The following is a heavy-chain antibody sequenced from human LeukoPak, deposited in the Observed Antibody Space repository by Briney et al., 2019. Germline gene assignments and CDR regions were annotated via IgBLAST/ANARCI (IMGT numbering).Heavy chain of an antibody. J-gene: IGHJ4*02. CDR3: ARDEFSGGAIPDY. Sequence: PGGSLRLSCAASGFTFSSFGMHWVRQAPGKGLEWVAFIRYDGSNKYYADSMKGRFTISRDNSKNTLDLQMNSLRAEDTAVYYCARDEFSGGAIPDYWGQGTLVTVSS. CDR2: IRYDGSNK. D-gene: IGHD3-10*01. V-gene: IGHV3-30*02. CDR1: GFTFSSFG.